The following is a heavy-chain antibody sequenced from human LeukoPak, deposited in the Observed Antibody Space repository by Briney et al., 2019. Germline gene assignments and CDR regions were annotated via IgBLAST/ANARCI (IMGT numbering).Heavy chain of an antibody. CDR1: GLTFSSYA. V-gene: IGHV3-30*04. D-gene: IGHD1-26*01. CDR2: ISYDGNHK. CDR3: AKGELHFNTCSFDY. Sequence: GGSLRLSCAASGLTFSSYAMHWVRQAPGKGLEWVAVISYDGNHKYYGDSVKGRFTISRDNSRNTLYLQMDSLKTEDTAVYYCAKGELHFNTCSFDYWGQGTLVTVSS. J-gene: IGHJ4*02.